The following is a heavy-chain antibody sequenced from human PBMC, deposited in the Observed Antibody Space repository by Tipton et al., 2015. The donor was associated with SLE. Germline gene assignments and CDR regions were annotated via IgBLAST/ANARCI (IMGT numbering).Heavy chain of an antibody. CDR3: ASPSIAAAGKGDYYYYYYYMDV. J-gene: IGHJ6*03. CDR2: IYYSGST. CDR1: GGSISSHY. Sequence: TLSLTCTVSGGSISSHYWSWIRQPPGKGLEWIGYIYYSGSTNYNPSLKSRVTISVDTSKNQFSLKLSSVTAADTAVYYCASPSIAAAGKGDYYYYYYYMDVWGKGTTVTVSS. D-gene: IGHD6-13*01. V-gene: IGHV4-59*08.